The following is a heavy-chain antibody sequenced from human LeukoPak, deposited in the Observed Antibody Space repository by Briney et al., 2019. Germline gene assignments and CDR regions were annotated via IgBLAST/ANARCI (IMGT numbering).Heavy chain of an antibody. V-gene: IGHV3-11*01. CDR3: AKRGVVIRVILVGFHKEAYYFDS. CDR2: ISHSGRTM. J-gene: IGHJ4*02. D-gene: IGHD3-22*01. CDR1: GFTFSDYY. Sequence: GGSLRLSCAASGFTFSDYYMSWIRQAPGKGLEWVSYISHSGRTMYYADSVKGRFTISRDNPKNTLFLQMNNLRAEDTAVYFCAKRGVVIRVILVGFHKEAYYFDSWGQGALVTVSS.